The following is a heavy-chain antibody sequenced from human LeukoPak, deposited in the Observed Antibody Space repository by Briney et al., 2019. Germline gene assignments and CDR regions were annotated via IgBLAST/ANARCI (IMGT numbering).Heavy chain of an antibody. V-gene: IGHV4-4*02. CDR3: ARALYDSSGYYFDY. Sequence: SETLSLTCAVSGGSISSSNWWSWVRQPPGKGLEWIGEIYHSGSTNYNPSLKSRVTISVDKSKNQFSLKLSSVTAADTAVYYCARALYDSSGYYFDYWGQGTLVTVSS. D-gene: IGHD3-22*01. J-gene: IGHJ4*02. CDR1: GGSISSSNW. CDR2: IYHSGST.